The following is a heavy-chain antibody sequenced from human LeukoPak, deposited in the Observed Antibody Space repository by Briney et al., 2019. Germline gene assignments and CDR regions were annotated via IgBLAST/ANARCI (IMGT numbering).Heavy chain of an antibody. CDR3: ARDRGYCSGGSCYSHYYYGMDV. CDR2: IIPIFGMA. J-gene: IGHJ6*02. Sequence: ASVKVSCKASGGTFSSYAISWVRQAPGQGLEWMGRIIPIFGMANYAQKFQGRVTITADKSTSTAYMELSSLRSEDTAVYYCARDRGYCSGGSCYSHYYYGMDVWGQGTTVTVSS. V-gene: IGHV1-69*04. D-gene: IGHD2-15*01. CDR1: GGTFSSYA.